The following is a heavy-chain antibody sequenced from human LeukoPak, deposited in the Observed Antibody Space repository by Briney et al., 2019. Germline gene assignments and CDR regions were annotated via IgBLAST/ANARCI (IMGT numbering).Heavy chain of an antibody. D-gene: IGHD3-22*01. Sequence: GGSLRLSCAASGFTFDDYAMHWVRQAPGKGLEWVSGISWNSGSIGYADSVKGRFTISRDNAKNSLYLQMNSLRAEDTAVYYCARGETYYYDSSGYGTYWGQGTLVTVSS. CDR2: ISWNSGSI. V-gene: IGHV3-9*01. CDR3: ARGETYYYDSSGYGTY. CDR1: GFTFDDYA. J-gene: IGHJ4*02.